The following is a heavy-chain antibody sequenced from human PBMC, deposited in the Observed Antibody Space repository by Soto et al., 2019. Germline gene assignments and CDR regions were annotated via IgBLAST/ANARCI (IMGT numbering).Heavy chain of an antibody. Sequence: QVHLVQSGAEVKKAGSSVKVSCKAPGGTFKNNGISWVRQAPGQGLEWMGGIIPVFGTTNYAQKFQGRLTITADDFTSTVYMELSRLRYADTAVYYCARENGVAVATILYYFDYWGPGTLVTVSS. J-gene: IGHJ4*02. CDR2: IIPVFGTT. CDR1: GGTFKNNG. V-gene: IGHV1-69*01. CDR3: ARENGVAVATILYYFDY. D-gene: IGHD6-19*01.